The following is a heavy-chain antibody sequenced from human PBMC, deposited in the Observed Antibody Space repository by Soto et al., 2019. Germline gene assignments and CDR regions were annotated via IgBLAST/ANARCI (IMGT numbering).Heavy chain of an antibody. CDR2: IYYSGST. J-gene: IGHJ4*02. Sequence: QLQLQESGPGLVKPSETLSLTCTVSGGSISSSSYYWGWIRQPPGKGLEWIGSIYYSGSTYYNPSLKSRVTISVDTSKNQFSLKLSSVNAADTAVYDCARMEGARYFDYWGQGTLVTVSS. V-gene: IGHV4-39*01. CDR1: GGSISSSSYY. CDR3: ARMEGARYFDY. D-gene: IGHD1-26*01.